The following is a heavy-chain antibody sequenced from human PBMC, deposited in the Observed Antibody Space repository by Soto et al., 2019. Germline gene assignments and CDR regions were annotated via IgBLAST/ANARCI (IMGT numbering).Heavy chain of an antibody. D-gene: IGHD6-19*01. Sequence: ASVKVSCKASGYTFSNYGITWVRQAPGQGLEWMGWVSAYNRNTNYAQKFEDRVTMTTDTSTGTAYMELRSLRSDDTAVYYCTKPRSSLQWPPFDPWGHGTQVTVSS. V-gene: IGHV1-18*04. CDR3: TKPRSSLQWPPFDP. CDR1: GYTFSNYG. CDR2: VSAYNRNT. J-gene: IGHJ5*02.